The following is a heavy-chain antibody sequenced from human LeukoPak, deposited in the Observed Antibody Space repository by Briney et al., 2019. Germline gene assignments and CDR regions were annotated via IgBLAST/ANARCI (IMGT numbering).Heavy chain of an antibody. CDR1: GFTFSSYP. J-gene: IGHJ6*02. Sequence: PGGSLRLSCAASGFTFSSYPMHWVRQAPGKGLEWVAIISYDGSNKYYADSVKGRFTISRDNSKNTLYLQMNSLRAEDTAVYYCARQKYSSNMDVWGQGTTVTVSS. CDR3: ARQKYSSNMDV. V-gene: IGHV3-30-3*01. D-gene: IGHD6-13*01. CDR2: ISYDGSNK.